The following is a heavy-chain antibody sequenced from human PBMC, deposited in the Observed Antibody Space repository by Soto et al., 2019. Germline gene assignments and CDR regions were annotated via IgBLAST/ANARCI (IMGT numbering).Heavy chain of an antibody. CDR3: ARGMSGGRRLQFRDFDS. D-gene: IGHD3-10*02. J-gene: IGHJ4*02. CDR1: GGTFTSHA. V-gene: IGHV1-69*06. Sequence: GASVKVSCKASGGTFTSHAISWVRQAPGQGPEWMGGIVPMFGTADFAQRFQGRATITADKSTTTVYMELNSLRSEDTAVYYCARGMSGGRRLQFRDFDSWGQGTLVTVSS. CDR2: IVPMFGTA.